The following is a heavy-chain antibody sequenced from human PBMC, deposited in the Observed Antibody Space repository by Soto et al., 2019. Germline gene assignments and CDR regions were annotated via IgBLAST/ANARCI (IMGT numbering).Heavy chain of an antibody. CDR1: GGSLGSYY. V-gene: IGHV4-59*08. J-gene: IGHJ5*02. CDR3: ARGSSALARSMNFFDP. D-gene: IGHD6-6*01. Sequence: ASETLSLTCTVSGGSLGSYYWSWIRQPPGKGLEWIGYVFYTGRANYNASLKSRVSISLDTSNYQFSLKLSSVTAADTAVYYCARGSSALARSMNFFDPWGQGTLVTVSS. CDR2: VFYTGRA.